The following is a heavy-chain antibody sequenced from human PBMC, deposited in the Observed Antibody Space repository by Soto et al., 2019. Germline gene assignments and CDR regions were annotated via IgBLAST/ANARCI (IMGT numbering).Heavy chain of an antibody. Sequence: QVQLQQSGPGLVKPSQTLSLTCAISGDSVSSNIGAWNWVRQSPSRVLEWRGRTYYRSEWYSEYALSVRSRITISADTSKNQISLHLNSVTAQDTAVYYCTSRYFDLWGRGTLGNVSS. CDR3: TSRYFDL. J-gene: IGHJ2*01. CDR1: GDSVSSNIGA. CDR2: TYYRSEWYS. V-gene: IGHV6-1*01.